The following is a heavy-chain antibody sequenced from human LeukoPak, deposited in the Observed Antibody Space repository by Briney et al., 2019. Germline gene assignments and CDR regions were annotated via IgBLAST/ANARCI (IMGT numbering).Heavy chain of an antibody. CDR1: GYTFTGYY. J-gene: IGHJ5*02. Sequence: SVKASCKASGYTFTGYYMHWVRQAPGQGLEWMGLINPNSRGTNYEQKFQGRVTMTRDTSISTAYMELSRLRSDDTAVYYCARDPSHDYAFDRWFDPWGQGTLVTVSS. V-gene: IGHV1-2*06. CDR3: ARDPSHDYAFDRWFDP. CDR2: INPNSRGT. D-gene: IGHD4-17*01.